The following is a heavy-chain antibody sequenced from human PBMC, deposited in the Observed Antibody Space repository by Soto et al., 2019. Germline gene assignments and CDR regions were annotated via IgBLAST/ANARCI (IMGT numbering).Heavy chain of an antibody. V-gene: IGHV3-23*01. J-gene: IGHJ5*02. CDR2: ISGSGGST. Sequence: GESLKISCAASGFTFSSYAMSWVRQAPGKGLEWVSAISGSGGSTYYADSVKGRFTISRDNSKNTLYLQMNSLRAEDTAVYYCATHPLDYYDSSGYYLNWFDPWGQGTLVTVSS. CDR3: ATHPLDYYDSSGYYLNWFDP. D-gene: IGHD3-22*01. CDR1: GFTFSSYA.